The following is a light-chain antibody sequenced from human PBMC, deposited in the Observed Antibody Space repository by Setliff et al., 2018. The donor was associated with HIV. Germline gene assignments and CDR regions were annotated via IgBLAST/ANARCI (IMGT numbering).Light chain of an antibody. Sequence: QSALTQPPSVSGAPGQRVTISCTGSSSNIGAGFDVHWYQQFPGAAPKLLIYSNNVRPSGVPDRFSGSKSATSASLAITGLQAEDEADYYCCSYAAIPPYVFGTGTKVTVL. V-gene: IGLV1-40*01. CDR3: CSYAAIPPYV. J-gene: IGLJ1*01. CDR1: SSNIGAGFD. CDR2: SNN.